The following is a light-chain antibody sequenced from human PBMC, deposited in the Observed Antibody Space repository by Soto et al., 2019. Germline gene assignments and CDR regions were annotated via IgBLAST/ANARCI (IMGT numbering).Light chain of an antibody. J-gene: IGKJ1*01. CDR1: QSIDSW. CDR2: KAS. V-gene: IGKV1-5*03. Sequence: DIQMTQSPSTLSASVGDRVTITCRASQSIDSWLAWYQQKPGKAPNLLIYKASSLESGVPSRFSGSGSGTEFTLTISSLQPDDFGTYDCQQYNSYSAGTFGQGTNVEIK. CDR3: QQYNSYSAGT.